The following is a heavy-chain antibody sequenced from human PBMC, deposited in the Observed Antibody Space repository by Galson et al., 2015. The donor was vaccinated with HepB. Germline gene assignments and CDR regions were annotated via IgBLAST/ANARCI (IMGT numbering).Heavy chain of an antibody. J-gene: IGHJ3*02. CDR3: ARRGIAAAATSAFDI. D-gene: IGHD6-13*01. V-gene: IGHV5-10-1*01. CDR2: IDPSDSYT. CDR1: GSSFPSYW. Sequence: QSGAEVTKPGESLRISCTGSGSSFPSYWISWVRQMPGKGLEWMGRIDPSDSYTNYSPSFQGHVTISADKSISTAYLQWSSLKAPDTAMYYCARRGIAAAATSAFDIWGQGTMVTVSS.